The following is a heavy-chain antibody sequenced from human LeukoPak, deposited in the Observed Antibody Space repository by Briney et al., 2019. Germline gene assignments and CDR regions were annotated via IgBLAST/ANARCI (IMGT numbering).Heavy chain of an antibody. Sequence: SETLSLTCTVSGVSISTAYWTWVRQSPGKGLEWIGYIHYSGSTTYHPSLESRGTISLDTSKNQIFLKLTSVTSADTAVYYCARDAGATAYWGQGALVTVSS. CDR3: ARDAGATAY. CDR1: GVSISTAY. J-gene: IGHJ4*02. D-gene: IGHD4/OR15-4a*01. V-gene: IGHV4-59*01. CDR2: IHYSGST.